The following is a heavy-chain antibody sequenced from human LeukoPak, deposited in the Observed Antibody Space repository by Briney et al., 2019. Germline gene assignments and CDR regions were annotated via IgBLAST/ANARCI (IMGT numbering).Heavy chain of an antibody. CDR1: GYTFTGYY. J-gene: IGHJ5*02. CDR3: AREARDYYDSSGYYYWFDP. D-gene: IGHD3-22*01. CDR2: INPNSGGT. Sequence: GVSVKVSCKASGYTFTGYYLHWVRQAPGQGLEWMGWINPNSGGTNYAQKFQGRVTMTRDTSISTAYMELSRLRSDDTAVYYCAREARDYYDSSGYYYWFDPWGQGTLVTVSS. V-gene: IGHV1-2*02.